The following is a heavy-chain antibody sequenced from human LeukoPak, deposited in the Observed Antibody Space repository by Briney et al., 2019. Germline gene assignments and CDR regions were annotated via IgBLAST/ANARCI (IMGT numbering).Heavy chain of an antibody. Sequence: SETLSLTCTVSGGSISNYYWSWIRQPPGKELEWIGYIHYSGSTTYNPSLKSRVTMSVDTSKNQFSLKLNSVTAADTAVYFCARDHHGSSYWGQGTLVAVSS. J-gene: IGHJ4*02. V-gene: IGHV4-59*01. CDR2: IHYSGST. D-gene: IGHD6-13*01. CDR3: ARDHHGSSY. CDR1: GGSISNYY.